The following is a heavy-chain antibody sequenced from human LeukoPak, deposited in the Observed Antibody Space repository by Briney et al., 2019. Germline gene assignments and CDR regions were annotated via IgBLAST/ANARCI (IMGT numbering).Heavy chain of an antibody. CDR1: GGSITSSSYF. CDR2: IYYSGST. D-gene: IGHD4-17*01. Sequence: SETLSLTCTVSGGSITSSSYFWGWIRQSPGKGLEWIGTIYYSGSTYYTPSLKSRVTISVDTSKNQFSLKLSSVTAADTAVYYCARMMSTVTTFDIWGQGTMVTVSS. J-gene: IGHJ3*02. V-gene: IGHV4-39*01. CDR3: ARMMSTVTTFDI.